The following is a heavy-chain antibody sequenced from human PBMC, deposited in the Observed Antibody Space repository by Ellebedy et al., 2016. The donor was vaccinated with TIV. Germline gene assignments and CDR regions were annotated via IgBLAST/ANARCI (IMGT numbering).Heavy chain of an antibody. Sequence: MPGGSLRLSCSVSGGSISSSSFYWGWIRQPPGKGLEWIGNIYYSGTTFYSPSLKSRVTISLDTSRNQFSLRLSSVTAADRAVYYCARGRVDGTNYHPFDSWGQGILVTVSS. CDR1: GGSISSSSFY. CDR2: IYYSGTT. V-gene: IGHV4-39*07. CDR3: ARGRVDGTNYHPFDS. D-gene: IGHD5-24*01. J-gene: IGHJ4*02.